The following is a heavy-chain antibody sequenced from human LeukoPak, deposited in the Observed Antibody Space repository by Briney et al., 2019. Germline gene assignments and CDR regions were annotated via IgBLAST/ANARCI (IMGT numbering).Heavy chain of an antibody. J-gene: IGHJ4*02. V-gene: IGHV3-53*01. Sequence: GGSLRLSCAASGFSVRSSYMSWVRQAPGKGLEWVSVIYSVGSPDYADSAKGRFTISTDNSKNSLYLQMNSLRAEDTAVYYCARDRDPLVRCDYWGQGTLVTVSS. D-gene: IGHD3-10*01. CDR3: ARDRDPLVRCDY. CDR2: IYSVGSP. CDR1: GFSVRSSY.